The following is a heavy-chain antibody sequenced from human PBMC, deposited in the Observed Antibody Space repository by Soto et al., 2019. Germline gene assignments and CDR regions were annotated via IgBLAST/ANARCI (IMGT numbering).Heavy chain of an antibody. CDR1: GGSIDSSSTY. D-gene: IGHD4-17*01. J-gene: IGHJ5*02. V-gene: IGHV4-39*01. CDR3: ARHDGTVTLNWFDP. CDR2: IYYSGRT. Sequence: SETLSLTCTVSGGSIDSSSTYWGWIRQPPGKGLEWIGSIYYSGRTYYNPSLKSRVTISVHTSKNQFSLELSSVTAADTAVYYCARHDGTVTLNWFDPWGQGTLVTVSS.